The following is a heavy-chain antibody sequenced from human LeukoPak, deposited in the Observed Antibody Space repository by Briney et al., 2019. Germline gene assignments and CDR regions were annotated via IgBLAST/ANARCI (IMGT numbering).Heavy chain of an antibody. CDR1: GYSFTSYW. D-gene: IGHD3-10*01. CDR2: IYPGDSDT. J-gene: IGHJ5*02. V-gene: IGHV5-51*01. CDR3: ARHTPGADNFWSKITMLWGEDFGWDWFDP. Sequence: GESLKISCKGSGYSFTSYWIGWVRQMPGKGLEWMGIIYPGDSDTRYSPSFQGQVTISADKSISTAYLQWSSLKASDTAMYYCARHTPGADNFWSKITMLWGEDFGWDWFDPWGQGTLVTVSS.